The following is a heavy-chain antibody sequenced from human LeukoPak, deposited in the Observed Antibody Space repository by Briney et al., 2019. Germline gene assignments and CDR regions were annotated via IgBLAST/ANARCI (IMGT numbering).Heavy chain of an antibody. CDR1: GGSISSYY. Sequence: SETLSLTCTVSGGSISSYYWSWIRQPAGKGLEWIGRIYTSGSTNYNPSLKTRVTMSVDTSKNQFSLKLSSVTAADTAVYYCARDQGYFDWLFPSTDYYYYGMDVWGQGTTVTVSS. CDR2: IYTSGST. V-gene: IGHV4-4*07. CDR3: ARDQGYFDWLFPSTDYYYYGMDV. J-gene: IGHJ6*02. D-gene: IGHD3-9*01.